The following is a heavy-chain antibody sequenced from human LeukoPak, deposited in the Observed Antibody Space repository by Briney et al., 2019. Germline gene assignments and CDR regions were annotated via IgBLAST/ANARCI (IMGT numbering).Heavy chain of an antibody. D-gene: IGHD4-11*01. J-gene: IGHJ4*02. V-gene: IGHV1-69*05. Sequence: ASVKVSCKASGGTFSSYAISWVRQAPGQGLEWMGGIIPIFGTANYAQKFQGRVTITTDESTSTAYMELSSLRSEDTAVYYCARSHTVTTESFDYWGQGTLVTVSS. CDR2: IIPIFGTA. CDR1: GGTFSSYA. CDR3: ARSHTVTTESFDY.